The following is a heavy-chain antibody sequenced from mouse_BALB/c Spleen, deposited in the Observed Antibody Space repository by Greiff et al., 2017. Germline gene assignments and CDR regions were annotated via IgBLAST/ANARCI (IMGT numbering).Heavy chain of an antibody. Sequence: VQLQQSGAELVRPGVSVKISCKGSGYTFTDYAMHWVKQSHAKSLEWIGVISTYYGDASYNQKFKGKATMTVDKSSSTAYMELARLTSEDSAIYYCARGDGSKYFDYWGQGTTLTVSS. V-gene: IGHV1S137*01. J-gene: IGHJ2*01. CDR2: ISTYYGDA. CDR3: ARGDGSKYFDY. D-gene: IGHD1-1*01. CDR1: GYTFTDYA.